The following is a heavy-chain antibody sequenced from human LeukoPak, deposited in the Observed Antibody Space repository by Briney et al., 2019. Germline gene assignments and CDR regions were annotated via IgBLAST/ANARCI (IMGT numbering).Heavy chain of an antibody. CDR1: GGSISSYY. J-gene: IGHJ6*03. Sequence: KSSETLSLTCTVSGGSISSYYWSWIRQPAGKGLEWIGRIYTSGSTNYNPSLKSRVTMSVDTSKNQFSLKLSSVTAADTAVYYCARLSPGTIQIYYYYYMDVWGKGTTVTVSS. D-gene: IGHD2-2*02. V-gene: IGHV4-4*07. CDR2: IYTSGST. CDR3: ARLSPGTIQIYYYYYMDV.